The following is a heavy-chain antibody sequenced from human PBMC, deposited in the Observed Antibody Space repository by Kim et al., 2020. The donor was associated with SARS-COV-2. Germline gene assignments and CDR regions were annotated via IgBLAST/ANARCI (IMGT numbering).Heavy chain of an antibody. V-gene: IGHV6-1*01. CDR1: GDSVSSNSAA. CDR3: ARVQYGLYSSSFNWFDP. D-gene: IGHD6-13*01. J-gene: IGHJ5*02. CDR2: TYYRSKWYN. Sequence: SQTLSLTCAISGDSVSSNSAAWNWIRQSPSRGLEWLGRTYYRSKWYNDYAVSVKSRITINPDTSKNQFSLQLNSVTPEDTAVYYCARVQYGLYSSSFNWFDPWGQGTLVTVSS.